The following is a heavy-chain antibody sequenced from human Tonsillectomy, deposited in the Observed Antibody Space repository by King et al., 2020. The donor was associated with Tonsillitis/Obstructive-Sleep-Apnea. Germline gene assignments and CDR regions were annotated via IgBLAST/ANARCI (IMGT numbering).Heavy chain of an antibody. D-gene: IGHD3-22*01. CDR2: IYYSGST. V-gene: IGHV4-31*03. J-gene: IGHJ4*02. Sequence: MQLQESGPGLVKPSQTLSLTCTVSGGSISSGGYYWNWIRQHPGKGLEWLGYIYYSGSTYYNPSLQSRFTISLDKSKKQFSLKLSSVTAADTAVCYCASSRYDSSGYYYFDYWGQGTLVTVSS. CDR1: GGSISSGGYY. CDR3: ASSRYDSSGYYYFDY.